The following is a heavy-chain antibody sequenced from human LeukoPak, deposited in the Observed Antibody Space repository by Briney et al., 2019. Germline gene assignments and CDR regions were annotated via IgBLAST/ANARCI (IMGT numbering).Heavy chain of an antibody. CDR2: ILYDGSNK. CDR1: GFTFSSYG. V-gene: IGHV3-30*18. Sequence: PGRSLRLSCAASGFTFSSYGMHWVRQAPGEGLEWVAVILYDGSNKYYADSVKGRFTISRDNSKNTLYLQMNSLRAEDTAVYYCAKNGDYDSSGYYYEKYYFDYWGQGTLVTVSS. CDR3: AKNGDYDSSGYYYEKYYFDY. J-gene: IGHJ4*02. D-gene: IGHD3-22*01.